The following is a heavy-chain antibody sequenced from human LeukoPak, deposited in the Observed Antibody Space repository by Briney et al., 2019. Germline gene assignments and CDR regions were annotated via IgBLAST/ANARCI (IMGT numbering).Heavy chain of an antibody. Sequence: ASVKVSCKASGYTFRSYGISWVRQAPGQGLECMGWISPYSGSTNYPQKFQGRVTVTTDTSTSTAYMELRSLRSDDTAVYFCARALREYSSSWFSDFWGQGTLVTVSS. CDR2: ISPYSGST. D-gene: IGHD6-13*01. J-gene: IGHJ4*02. CDR1: GYTFRSYG. V-gene: IGHV1-18*01. CDR3: ARALREYSSSWFSDF.